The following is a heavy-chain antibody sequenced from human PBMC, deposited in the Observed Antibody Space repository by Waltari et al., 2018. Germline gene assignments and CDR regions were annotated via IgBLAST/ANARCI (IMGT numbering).Heavy chain of an antibody. V-gene: IGHV4-34*01. CDR1: GGSLRGYY. Sequence: QVQLQQWGEGLLKPSETLSLTCAVYGGSLRGYYWSWIRRPPGRGLEGIGEINHSGSTTSNPPLQSRVTISVDTSQNQFSLKLSSVTAADTAVYYCARGGTRLYSWSRRVAFDIWGQGTMVTVSS. J-gene: IGHJ3*02. CDR3: ARGGTRLYSWSRRVAFDI. CDR2: INHSGST. D-gene: IGHD1-26*01.